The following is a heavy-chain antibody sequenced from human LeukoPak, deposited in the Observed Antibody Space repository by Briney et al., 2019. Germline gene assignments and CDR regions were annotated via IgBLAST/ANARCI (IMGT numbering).Heavy chain of an antibody. D-gene: IGHD3-22*01. CDR2: ISGSGRST. V-gene: IGHV3-23*01. CDR1: GFTFSSYA. Sequence: QSGGSLRLSCAASGFTFSSYAMSWVRQAPGKGLEWVSAISGSGRSTYYADSVKGRFTISRGNSKDTLYLQMNSLRAEDTAVYYCAKNARSTLFLQGSYYYHYMDVWGKGTTVTISS. CDR3: AKNARSTLFLQGSYYYHYMDV. J-gene: IGHJ6*03.